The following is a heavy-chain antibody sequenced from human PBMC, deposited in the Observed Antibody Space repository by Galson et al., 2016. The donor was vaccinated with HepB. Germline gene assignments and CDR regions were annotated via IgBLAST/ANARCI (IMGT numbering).Heavy chain of an antibody. V-gene: IGHV3-23*01. J-gene: IGHJ4*02. CDR2: IGDYQIFT. Sequence: SLRLSCAASGFTFSNYAMNWVRQAPGRGLEWVSGIGDYQIFTYYAGSVKGRFTISRDNSKNTVYLQMNSLRAEDTAVYFCARDGYSGYGYYFDYWGQGTLVTVSS. CDR1: GFTFSNYA. D-gene: IGHD5-12*01. CDR3: ARDGYSGYGYYFDY.